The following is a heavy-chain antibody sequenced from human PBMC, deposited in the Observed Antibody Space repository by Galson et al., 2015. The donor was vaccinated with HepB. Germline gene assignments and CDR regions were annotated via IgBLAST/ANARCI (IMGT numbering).Heavy chain of an antibody. V-gene: IGHV4-61*01. D-gene: IGHD6-6*01. J-gene: IGHJ5*02. CDR3: ARDLRGQLVGARPGNVRNNWFDP. CDR1: GGSVSSGSYY. Sequence: SETLSLTCTVSGGSVSSGSYYWSWIRQPPGKGLEWIGYIYYSGSTNYNPSLKSRVTISVDTSKNQFPLKLSSVTAADTAVYYCARDLRGQLVGARPGNVRNNWFDPWGQGTLVTVSS. CDR2: IYYSGST.